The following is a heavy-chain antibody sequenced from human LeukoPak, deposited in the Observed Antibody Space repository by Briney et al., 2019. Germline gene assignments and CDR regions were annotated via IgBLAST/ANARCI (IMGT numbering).Heavy chain of an antibody. Sequence: GRSLRLSCAASGFFFSSYGMHWVRQAPGKGLEWVALIWYDGTNKCYTDSVKGRFTISRDNSNNTLYLEMSSLRAEDTAVYYCARAHYNWNEPPFDHWGQGVLVTVSS. CDR2: IWYDGTNK. D-gene: IGHD1-20*01. CDR1: GFFFSSYG. V-gene: IGHV3-33*01. J-gene: IGHJ4*02. CDR3: ARAHYNWNEPPFDH.